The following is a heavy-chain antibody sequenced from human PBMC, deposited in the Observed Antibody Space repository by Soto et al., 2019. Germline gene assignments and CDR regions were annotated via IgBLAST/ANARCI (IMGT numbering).Heavy chain of an antibody. V-gene: IGHV1-2*02. CDR1: GYTFTGYY. Sequence: ASVKVSCKASGYTFTGYYMHWVRQAPGQGLEWMGWINPNSGGTNYAQKFQGRVTMTRDTSISTAYMELSRLRSDDTAVYYCARGIAVAGNKEFDYWGQGXLVTVYS. CDR2: INPNSGGT. J-gene: IGHJ4*02. D-gene: IGHD6-19*01. CDR3: ARGIAVAGNKEFDY.